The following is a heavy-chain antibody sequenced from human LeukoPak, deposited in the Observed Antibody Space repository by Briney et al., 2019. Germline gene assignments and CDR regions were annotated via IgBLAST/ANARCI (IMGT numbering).Heavy chain of an antibody. Sequence: PGGSLRLSCAASGFTFSSYEMNWVRQAPGKGLEWVSYISSSGSTIYYADSVKGRFTISRDNSKNTLYLQMNSLRAEDTAAYYCAKDFSPLRYCDWRPRAGFDYWGQGTLVTVSS. J-gene: IGHJ4*02. V-gene: IGHV3-48*03. CDR2: ISSSGSTI. D-gene: IGHD3-9*01. CDR1: GFTFSSYE. CDR3: AKDFSPLRYCDWRPRAGFDY.